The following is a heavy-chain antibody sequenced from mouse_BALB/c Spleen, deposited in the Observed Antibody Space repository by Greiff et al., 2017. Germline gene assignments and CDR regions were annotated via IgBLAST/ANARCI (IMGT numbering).Heavy chain of an antibody. CDR2: ISYSGST. J-gene: IGHJ4*01. CDR3: AREYGNYSYYAMDY. D-gene: IGHD2-10*02. V-gene: IGHV3-2*02. CDR1: GYSITSDYA. Sequence: DVHLVESGPGLVKPSQSLSLTCTVTGYSITSDYAWNWIRQFPGNKLEWMGYISYSGSTSYNPSLKSRISITRDTSKNQFFLQLNSVTTEDTATYYCAREYGNYSYYAMDYWGQGTSVTVSS.